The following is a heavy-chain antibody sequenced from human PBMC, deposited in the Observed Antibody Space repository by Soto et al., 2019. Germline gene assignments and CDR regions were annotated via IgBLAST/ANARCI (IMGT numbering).Heavy chain of an antibody. J-gene: IGHJ4*02. CDR1: GYTFTHYY. V-gene: IGHV1-46*01. CDR2: INPNGGST. Sequence: ASVKVSCKASGYTFTHYYMHWVRQAPGQGLEWMGIINPNGGSTTYAQRFRAGFTMTRDTSTSTVFMELSSLRSEDSAVYYCATSVNSAMAFDYWGQGTLVTVSS. CDR3: ATSVNSAMAFDY. D-gene: IGHD5-18*01.